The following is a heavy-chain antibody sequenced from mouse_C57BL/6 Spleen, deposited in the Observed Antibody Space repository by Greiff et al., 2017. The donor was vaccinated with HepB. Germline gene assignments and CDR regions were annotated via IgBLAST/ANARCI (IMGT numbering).Heavy chain of an antibody. D-gene: IGHD1-1*01. CDR3: ARDPIYYYGSSYYAMDY. V-gene: IGHV3-6*01. CDR1: GYSITSGYY. J-gene: IGHJ4*01. Sequence: EVQLQESGPGLVKPSQSLSLTCSVTGYSITSGYYWNWIRQFPGNKLEWMGYISYDGSNNYNPSLKNRISITRDTSKNQFFLKLNSVTTEDTATYYCARDPIYYYGSSYYAMDYWGQGTSVTVSS. CDR2: ISYDGSN.